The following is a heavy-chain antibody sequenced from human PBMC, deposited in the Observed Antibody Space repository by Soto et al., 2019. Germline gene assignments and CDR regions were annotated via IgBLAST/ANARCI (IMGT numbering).Heavy chain of an antibody. D-gene: IGHD3-22*01. Sequence: VASVKVSCKASGGTFSSYAISWVRQAPGQGLEWMGGIIPIFGTANYAQKFQGRVTITADESTSTAYMELRSLRSDDTAVYYCARNYYDILPEVWFDPWAQGTLVTVSS. J-gene: IGHJ5*02. CDR3: ARNYYDILPEVWFDP. V-gene: IGHV1-69*13. CDR1: GGTFSSYA. CDR2: IIPIFGTA.